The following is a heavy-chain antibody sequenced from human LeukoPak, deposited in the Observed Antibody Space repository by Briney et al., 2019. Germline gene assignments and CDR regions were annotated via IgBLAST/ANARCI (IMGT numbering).Heavy chain of an antibody. Sequence: GRSLRLSCAASGFTFDDYAMHWFRQAPGKGLEWVSGISWNSGSIGYADSVKGRFTISRDNAKNSLYLQMNSLRAEDMALYYCAKDMYSSGYDAFDIWGQGTMVTVSS. V-gene: IGHV3-9*03. CDR2: ISWNSGSI. CDR1: GFTFDDYA. CDR3: AKDMYSSGYDAFDI. D-gene: IGHD6-19*01. J-gene: IGHJ3*02.